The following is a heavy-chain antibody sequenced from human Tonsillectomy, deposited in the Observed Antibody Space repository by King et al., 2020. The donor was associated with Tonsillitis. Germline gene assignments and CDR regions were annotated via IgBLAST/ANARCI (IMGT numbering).Heavy chain of an antibody. J-gene: IGHJ6*02. V-gene: IGHV1-69*12. D-gene: IGHD2-15*01. CDR2: IIPIFGAT. CDR3: ARRGIINCVMDV. Sequence: QLVQSGAEVKKPGSSLKVSCKASGGTFNNYGISWVRQAPGQGLEWMGGIIPIFGATNYAQKFQGRVTITADESTRTAYMELGSLRSDETGVYYCARRGIINCVMDVWGRGTTVSVSS. CDR1: GGTFNNYG.